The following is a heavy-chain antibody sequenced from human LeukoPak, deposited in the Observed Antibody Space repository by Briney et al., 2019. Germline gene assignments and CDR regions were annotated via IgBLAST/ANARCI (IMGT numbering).Heavy chain of an antibody. CDR3: LRGSIYYYYYMDV. V-gene: IGHV4-39*01. D-gene: IGHD3-16*01. CDR2: IYYSGGT. Sequence: PPQTLSLTCTVSGGSISSGSYYWSWIRQPAGKGLEWIGSIYYSGGTYYNPSLKSRVTISVDTSKNQFSLKLSSVTAADTAVYYCLRGSIYYYYYMDVWGKGTTVTVSS. J-gene: IGHJ6*03. CDR1: GGSISSGSYY.